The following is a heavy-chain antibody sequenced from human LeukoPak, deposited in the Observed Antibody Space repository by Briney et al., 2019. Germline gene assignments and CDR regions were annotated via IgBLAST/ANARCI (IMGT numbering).Heavy chain of an antibody. V-gene: IGHV4-39*01. J-gene: IGHJ2*01. D-gene: IGHD2-2*01. Sequence: SDTLSLTCTVSVGSISSSSYYWGWIRQPPGKVLEWIGSIYYSGSTYYNPSLKSRVTISVDTSKNQFSLKLSSVTAADTAVYYCARQYIVVVQSWYFDLWGRGTLVTVSS. CDR2: IYYSGST. CDR3: ARQYIVVVQSWYFDL. CDR1: VGSISSSSYY.